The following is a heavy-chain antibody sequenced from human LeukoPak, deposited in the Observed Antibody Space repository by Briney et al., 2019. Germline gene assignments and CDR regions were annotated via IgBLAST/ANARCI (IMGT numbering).Heavy chain of an antibody. CDR1: GSTVSSNY. D-gene: IGHD2-8*01. Sequence: QSGGSLRLSCAASGSTVSSNYMSWVRQAPGKGLEWVSAISGSGHNTYYADSVKGRFTISRDNSKNTLYLQMNSLRAEDTAVYYCAKADIVLMVYAPDYDRWGQGTLVTVSS. V-gene: IGHV3-23*01. CDR3: AKADIVLMVYAPDYDR. CDR2: ISGSGHNT. J-gene: IGHJ5*02.